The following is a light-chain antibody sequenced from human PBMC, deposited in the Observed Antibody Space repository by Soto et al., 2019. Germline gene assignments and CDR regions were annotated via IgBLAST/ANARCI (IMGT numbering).Light chain of an antibody. CDR2: GAS. CDR3: QQYDISPIN. J-gene: IGKJ5*01. Sequence: IVLTHSPGTLSLSPWERATLSCRASQSVSSSYLAWYQQKPGQAPRLLIYGASSRATDIPDRFSGSGSGADFTLTISRLEPEDFGVYYCQQYDISPINFGQGTRLEI. V-gene: IGKV3-20*01. CDR1: QSVSSSY.